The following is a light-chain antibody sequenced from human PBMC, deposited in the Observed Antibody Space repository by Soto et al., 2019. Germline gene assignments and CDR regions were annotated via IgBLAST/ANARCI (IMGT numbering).Light chain of an antibody. CDR3: QQYNNLPDS. CDR2: TTS. J-gene: IGKJ4*01. CDR1: QSVGRN. V-gene: IGKV3-15*01. Sequence: EILMKQSPGTLSVSPGERVTLSCRASQSVGRNLAWYQQKPGQAPRLLIYTTSTRAPDIPARFSGSVSGTEFTLTISSLQSEDSAVYYCQQYNNLPDSFGGGTKVEIK.